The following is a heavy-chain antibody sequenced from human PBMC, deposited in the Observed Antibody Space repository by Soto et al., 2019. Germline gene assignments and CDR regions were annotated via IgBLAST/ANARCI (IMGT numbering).Heavy chain of an antibody. CDR1: GGSISSGGYS. CDR3: ARSRGSPVPCDC. J-gene: IGHJ4*02. D-gene: IGHD3-16*01. Sequence: QLQLQESGSGLVKPSQTLSLTCAVSGGSISSGGYSWSWIRQPPGKGLEWIGYIYHSGSTYYNPSLKGRVTISVDRSKNQFALKRSSVTAADMAVYDCARSRGSPVPCDCWGQGTLVTVSS. CDR2: IYHSGST. V-gene: IGHV4-30-2*01.